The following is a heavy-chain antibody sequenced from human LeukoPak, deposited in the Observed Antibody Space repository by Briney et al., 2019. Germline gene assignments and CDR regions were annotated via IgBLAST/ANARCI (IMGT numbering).Heavy chain of an antibody. J-gene: IGHJ4*02. CDR3: TTESGELGFY. Sequence: GGSLRLSCAASGFTVSTNYMSWVRQAPGKGLEWVGRIKSKTDGGTTDYAAPVKGRFTISRDDSKNTLYLQMNSLKTEDTAVYYCTTESGELGFYWGQGALVTVSS. D-gene: IGHD3-10*01. CDR2: IKSKTDGGTT. V-gene: IGHV3-15*01. CDR1: GFTVSTNY.